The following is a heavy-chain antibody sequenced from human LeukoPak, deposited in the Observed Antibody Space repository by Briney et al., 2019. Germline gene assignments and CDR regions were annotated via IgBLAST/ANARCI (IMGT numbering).Heavy chain of an antibody. J-gene: IGHJ4*02. CDR3: ARETSLTGYASGLGFNY. CDR1: GVFVSDGDYY. Sequence: SETLSLTCSVSGVFVSDGDYYWAWIRQPPRKGLEWIGNIYYSGSTNYNPSLKSRVTISIDTSKNQFSLRLTSVTAADTATYYCARETSLTGYASGLGFNYWGQGMLVTVSS. CDR2: IYYSGST. D-gene: IGHD6-19*01. V-gene: IGHV4-61*08.